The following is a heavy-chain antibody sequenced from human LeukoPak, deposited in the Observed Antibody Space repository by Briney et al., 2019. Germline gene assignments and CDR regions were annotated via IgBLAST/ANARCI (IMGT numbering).Heavy chain of an antibody. V-gene: IGHV4-4*07. CDR1: GASISSYY. CDR2: IYTSGST. Sequence: SETLSLTCTVSGASISSYYWSWIRQPAGKGLEWIGPIYTSGSTNYNPSLKSRVTISVDTSKNQFSLKLSSVTAADTAVYYCARGPAYYYDSSGYKTWGQGTLVTVSS. J-gene: IGHJ5*02. CDR3: ARGPAYYYDSSGYKT. D-gene: IGHD3-22*01.